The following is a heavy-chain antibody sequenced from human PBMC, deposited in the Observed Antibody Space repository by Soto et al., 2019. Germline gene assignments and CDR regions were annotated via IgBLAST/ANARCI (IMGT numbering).Heavy chain of an antibody. CDR1: GFTFSSYA. V-gene: IGHV3-23*01. CDR2: ISGSGGST. CDR3: AKLGLNCSSTSCYVRAFDI. D-gene: IGHD2-2*01. J-gene: IGHJ3*02. Sequence: GSLRLSCAASGFTFSSYAMSWARQAPGKGLEWVSAISGSGGSTYYADSVKGRFTISRDNSKNTLYLQMNSLRAEDTAVYYCAKLGLNCSSTSCYVRAFDIWGQGTTVT.